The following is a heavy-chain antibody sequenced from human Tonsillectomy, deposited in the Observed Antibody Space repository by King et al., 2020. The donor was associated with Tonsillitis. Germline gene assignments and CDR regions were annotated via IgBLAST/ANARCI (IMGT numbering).Heavy chain of an antibody. D-gene: IGHD4-17*01. Sequence: VQLVESGGGVVQPGRSLRLSCAASGFTFSNYAMHWVRQAPGKGLEWVTVISYVGSIKYYADSVKGRFTISRDNSKNTLFLQMNSLRTEDTAVYYCARDDGDYPGDYWGQETLVTVSS. J-gene: IGHJ4*02. CDR3: ARDDGDYPGDY. V-gene: IGHV3-30*04. CDR2: ISYVGSIK. CDR1: GFTFSNYA.